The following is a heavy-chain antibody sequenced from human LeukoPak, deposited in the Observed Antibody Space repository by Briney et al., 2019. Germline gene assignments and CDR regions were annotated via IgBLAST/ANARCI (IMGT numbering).Heavy chain of an antibody. V-gene: IGHV4-34*01. CDR1: GGSFSGYY. Sequence: SETLSLTCAVYGGSFSGYYWSWIRQPPGKGLEWIGEINHSGSTNYNPSVKSRVTISVDTSKNQFSLKLSSVTAADTAVYYCARGITGTSSSLFDYWGQGTLVTVSS. J-gene: IGHJ4*02. CDR2: INHSGST. D-gene: IGHD1-20*01. CDR3: ARGITGTSSSLFDY.